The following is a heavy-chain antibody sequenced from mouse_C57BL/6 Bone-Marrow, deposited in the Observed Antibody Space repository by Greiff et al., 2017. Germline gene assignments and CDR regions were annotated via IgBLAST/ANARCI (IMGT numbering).Heavy chain of an antibody. CDR3: ARKEEYYYGSSYNYAMDY. CDR1: GYTFTSYW. D-gene: IGHD1-1*01. V-gene: IGHV1-59*01. CDR2: IDPSDSYT. Sequence: QVQLQQPGAELVRPGTSVKLSCKASGYTFTSYWMHWVKQRPGQGLEWIGVIDPSDSYTNYNQKFKGKATLTVDTSSSTAYMQLSSLTSEDSAVYYCARKEEYYYGSSYNYAMDYWGQGNSVTVSS. J-gene: IGHJ4*01.